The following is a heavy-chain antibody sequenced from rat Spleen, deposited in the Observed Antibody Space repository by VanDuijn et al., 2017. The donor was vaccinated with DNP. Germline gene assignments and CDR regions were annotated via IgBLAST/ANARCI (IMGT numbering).Heavy chain of an antibody. Sequence: EVQLVESGGDLVQPGRSLKLSCVASGFTFNNYWITWIRQVPGEGLEWVASISSSGGSTYYPDSVKGRFTISRDNAKNTLYLQMNSLRSEDTATYYCARVNNNLYYGLDAWGQGTSVTVSS. CDR3: ARVNNNLYYGLDA. CDR2: ISSSGGST. V-gene: IGHV5-31*01. D-gene: IGHD1-10*01. J-gene: IGHJ4*01. CDR1: GFTFNNYW.